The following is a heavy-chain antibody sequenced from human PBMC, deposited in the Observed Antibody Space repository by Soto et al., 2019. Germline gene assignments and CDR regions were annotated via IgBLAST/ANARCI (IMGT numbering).Heavy chain of an antibody. CDR1: GGTFSSYA. D-gene: IGHD3-22*01. J-gene: IGHJ4*02. CDR2: IIPIFGTA. V-gene: IGHV1-69*13. CDR3: ARKGLDDYYDSSGTTYYFDY. Sequence: SVKVSCKASGGTFSSYAISWVRQAPGQGLEWMGGIIPIFGTANYAQKFQGRVTITADESTSTAYMELSSLRSEDTAVYYCARKGLDDYYDSSGTTYYFDYWGQGTLVTVSS.